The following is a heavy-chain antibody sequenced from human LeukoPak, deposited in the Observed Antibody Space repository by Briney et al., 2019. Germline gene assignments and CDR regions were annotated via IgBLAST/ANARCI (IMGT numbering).Heavy chain of an antibody. CDR1: GFTFTSYG. CDR2: MSSSDDGR. J-gene: IGHJ4*02. Sequence: GGSLRLSCAASGFTFTSYGLSWVRQAPGKGLEWVSAMSSSDDGRYYAASVRGRFTISRDNSKNTLYLQMNSLRAEDTAVYYCAKIDIVATIWEPYFDYWGQGTLVTVSS. D-gene: IGHD5-12*01. V-gene: IGHV3-23*01. CDR3: AKIDIVATIWEPYFDY.